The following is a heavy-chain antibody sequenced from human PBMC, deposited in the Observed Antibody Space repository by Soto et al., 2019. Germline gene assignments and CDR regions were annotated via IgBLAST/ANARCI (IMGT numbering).Heavy chain of an antibody. CDR1: GFTVSSNY. CDR2: IYSGGST. CDR3: ARELYGGWFDP. J-gene: IGHJ5*02. Sequence: EVQLVESGGGLVQPGGSLRLSCAASGFTVSSNYMSWVRQAPGKGLEWVSVIYSGGSTYHADSVKGRFTISRHKSKNTLYLQMTSLRAEDAVVDYCARELYGGWFDPWGQGTLVTVSA. D-gene: IGHD2-8*01. V-gene: IGHV3-53*04.